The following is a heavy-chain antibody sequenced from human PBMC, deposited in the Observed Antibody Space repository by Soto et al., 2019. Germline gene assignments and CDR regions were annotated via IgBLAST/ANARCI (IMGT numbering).Heavy chain of an antibody. Sequence: HEHLVQSGAEVKRPGASLKVSCKASGYSFTGYYIHWVRQAPGQGLEWMGWINPDSGATNYAQNFQGRGNLTSDPSISTAPLDLNSLTSDDTAVYYCARGDYGTGGYPFPYFDYWGQGTLVIVSS. J-gene: IGHJ4*02. CDR3: ARGDYGTGGYPFPYFDY. CDR1: GYSFTGYY. V-gene: IGHV1-2*02. CDR2: INPDSGAT. D-gene: IGHD2-8*02.